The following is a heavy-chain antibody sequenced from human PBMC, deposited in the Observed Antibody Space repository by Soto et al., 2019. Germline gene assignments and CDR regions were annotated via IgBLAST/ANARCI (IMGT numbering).Heavy chain of an antibody. CDR1: GFPFTDYG. V-gene: IGHV1-18*01. D-gene: IGHD2-2*01. CDR2: ISAYTGNT. J-gene: IGHJ4*02. CDR3: ARGPESRSTAYFDY. Sequence: SGAEVKKPGASVKVSCKASGFPFTDYGFTWVRQAPGEGLEWMGWISAYTGNTNYAQKVQGRVTMSTDTSTSIAYLELRSLRSDDTAVYYCARGPESRSTAYFDYWGQGTLVTVSS.